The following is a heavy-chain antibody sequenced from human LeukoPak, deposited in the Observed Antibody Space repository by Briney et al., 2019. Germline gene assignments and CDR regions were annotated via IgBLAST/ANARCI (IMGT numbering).Heavy chain of an antibody. CDR3: ASGITLLRGVMDF. CDR2: ISSSSSYI. CDR1: GFTFSSYS. D-gene: IGHD3-10*01. Sequence: PGGSLRLSCAASGFTFSSYSMNWVRQAPGKGLEWVSSISSSSSYIYYADSVKGRFTISRDNSKNTLYLQMNSLRAEDTAVYYCASGITLLRGVMDFWGQGTLVTVSS. V-gene: IGHV3-21*04. J-gene: IGHJ4*02.